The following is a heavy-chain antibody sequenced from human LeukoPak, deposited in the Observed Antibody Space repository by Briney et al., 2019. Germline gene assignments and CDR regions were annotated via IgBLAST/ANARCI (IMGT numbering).Heavy chain of an antibody. D-gene: IGHD2-15*01. J-gene: IGHJ4*02. CDR2: LSDSGSA. CDR3: AKASGSGFYNNYDY. V-gene: IGHV3-23*01. CDR1: GFTFSSYA. Sequence: GGSLRLSCAASGFTFSSYAMSWVRQAPGKGLEWVSGLSDSGSAYYADSVKGRFTISRDNSKNTLYLQMNSLRAEDTAVYYCAKASGSGFYNNYDYWGQGTPVTVSS.